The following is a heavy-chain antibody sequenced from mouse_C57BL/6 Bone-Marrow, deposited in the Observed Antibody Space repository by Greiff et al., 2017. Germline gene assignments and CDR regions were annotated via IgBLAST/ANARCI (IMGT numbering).Heavy chain of an antibody. J-gene: IGHJ2*01. CDR2: IYPGSGNT. V-gene: IGHV1-66*01. Sequence: QGLEWIGWIYPGSGNTKYNEKFKGKATLTADTSSSTAYMQLSSLTSEDSAVYYCAVQLRLLYFDDWGQGTTLTVSS. D-gene: IGHD3-2*02. CDR3: AVQLRLLYFDD.